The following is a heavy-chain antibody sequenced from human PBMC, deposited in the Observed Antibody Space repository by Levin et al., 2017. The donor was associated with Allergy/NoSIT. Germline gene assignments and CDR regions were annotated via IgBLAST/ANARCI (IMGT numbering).Heavy chain of an antibody. J-gene: IGHJ4*02. CDR2: INPNSGGT. D-gene: IGHD1-20*01. CDR3: ARRVYNWNDGTDY. V-gene: IGHV1-2*02. Sequence: GASVKVSCKASGYTFTGYYMHWVRQAPGQGLEWMGWINPNSGGTNYAQKFQGRVTMTRDTSISTAYMELSRLRSDDTAVYYCARRVYNWNDGTDYWGQGTLVTVSS. CDR1: GYTFTGYY.